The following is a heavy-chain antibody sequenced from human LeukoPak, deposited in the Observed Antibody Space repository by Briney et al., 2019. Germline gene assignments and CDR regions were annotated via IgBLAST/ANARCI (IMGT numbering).Heavy chain of an antibody. V-gene: IGHV5-51*01. D-gene: IGHD3-22*01. CDR2: IYPGDSDT. J-gene: IGHJ3*02. CDR1: GYSSTSYW. CDR3: ARHVRDYYDSSGYYHRLDAFDI. Sequence: GESLKISCKGSGYSSTSYWIGWVRQMPGKGLEWMGIIYPGDSDTRYSPSFQGQVTISADKSISTAYLQWSSLKASDTAMYYCARHVRDYYDSSGYYHRLDAFDIWGQGTMVTVSS.